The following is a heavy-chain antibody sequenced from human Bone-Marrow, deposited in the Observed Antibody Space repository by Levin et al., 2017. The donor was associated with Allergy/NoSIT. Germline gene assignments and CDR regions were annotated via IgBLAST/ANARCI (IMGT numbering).Heavy chain of an antibody. CDR2: ISYDGSNK. CDR3: AKDIAAPTYYYYYGMDV. V-gene: IGHV3-30*18. Sequence: LSLTCAASGFTFSSYGMHWVRQAPGKGLEWVAVISYDGSNKYYADSVKGRFTISRDNSKNTLYLQMNSLRAEDTAVYYCAKDIAAPTYYYYYGMDVWGQGTTVTVSS. J-gene: IGHJ6*02. CDR1: GFTFSSYG. D-gene: IGHD6-6*01.